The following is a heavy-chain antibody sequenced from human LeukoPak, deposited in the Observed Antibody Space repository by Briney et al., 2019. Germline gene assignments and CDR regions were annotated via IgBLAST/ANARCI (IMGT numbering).Heavy chain of an antibody. Sequence: ASVKVSCKVSGYTLTELSMHWVRQAPGKGLEWMGGFDPEDGETIYAQKFQGRVTMTGDTSTDTAYMELSSLRSEDTAVYYCVSAGPLWFGETGFDPWGQGTLVTVSS. CDR1: GYTLTELS. CDR2: FDPEDGET. CDR3: VSAGPLWFGETGFDP. J-gene: IGHJ5*02. D-gene: IGHD3-10*01. V-gene: IGHV1-24*01.